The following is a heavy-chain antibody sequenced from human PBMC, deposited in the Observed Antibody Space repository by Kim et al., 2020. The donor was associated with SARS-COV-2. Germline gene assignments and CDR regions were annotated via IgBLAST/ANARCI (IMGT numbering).Heavy chain of an antibody. Sequence: SETLSLTCAVYGGSFSGYYWSWIRQPPGKGLEWIGEINHSGSTNYNPSLKSRVTISVDTSKNQFSLKLSSVTAADTAVYYCARGVRGVIRDFDYWGQGTLVTVSS. J-gene: IGHJ4*02. V-gene: IGHV4-34*01. D-gene: IGHD3-10*01. CDR2: INHSGST. CDR1: GGSFSGYY. CDR3: ARGVRGVIRDFDY.